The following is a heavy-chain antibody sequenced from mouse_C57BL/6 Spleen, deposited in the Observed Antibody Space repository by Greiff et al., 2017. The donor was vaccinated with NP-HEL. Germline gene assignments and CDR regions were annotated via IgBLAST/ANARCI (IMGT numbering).Heavy chain of an antibody. V-gene: IGHV1-15*01. CDR3: TRSGSYYYGSSPFAY. D-gene: IGHD1-1*01. Sequence: QVQLQHSGAELVRPGASVTLSCKASGYTFTDYEMHWVKQTPVHGLEWIGAIDPETGGTAYNQKFKGKAILTADKSSSTAYMELRSLTSEDSAVYYCTRSGSYYYGSSPFAYWGQGTLVTVSA. CDR2: IDPETGGT. CDR1: GYTFTDYE. J-gene: IGHJ3*01.